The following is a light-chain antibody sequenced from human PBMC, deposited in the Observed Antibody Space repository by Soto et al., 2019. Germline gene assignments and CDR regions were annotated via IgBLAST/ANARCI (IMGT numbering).Light chain of an antibody. CDR1: QSVSSN. CDR2: GAS. J-gene: IGKJ1*01. V-gene: IGKV3-15*01. CDR3: QQYNNWPRT. Sequence: EIVMTQSPATLSVSPGERGTLSCRASQSVSSNIAWYQLKPGQAPRLLIYGASTRATGIPARFSGSGSGTEFTLTISSLQSEDFAVYFCQQYNNWPRTFGQGTKVEIK.